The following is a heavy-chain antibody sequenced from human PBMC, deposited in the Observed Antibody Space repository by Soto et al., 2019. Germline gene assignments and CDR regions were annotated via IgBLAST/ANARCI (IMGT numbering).Heavy chain of an antibody. D-gene: IGHD1-1*01. V-gene: IGHV3-21*01. CDR3: ARDRNLEPVNYYYYGMDV. CDR1: GFTFSSYS. Sequence: PGGSLRLSCAASGFTFSSYSMNWVRQAPGKGLEWVSSISSSSSYIYYADSVKGRFTISRDNAKNSLYLQMNSLRAEDTAVYYCARDRNLEPVNYYYYGMDVWGQGTTVTVSS. CDR2: ISSSSSYI. J-gene: IGHJ6*02.